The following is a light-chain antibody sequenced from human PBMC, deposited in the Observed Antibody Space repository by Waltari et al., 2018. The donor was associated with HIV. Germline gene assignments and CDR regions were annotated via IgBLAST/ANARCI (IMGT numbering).Light chain of an antibody. V-gene: IGKV1-27*01. CDR2: GSK. CDR1: QGISTY. Sequence: DIQMTQSPSSLSASIGDRVTITCRASQGISTYLAWYQKKPGKAPKPLVSGSKKLEAGVPTRFRASGSGIDFTLTISSLQPEDFATYYCQKYYGAPRTFGQGTRVEVK. CDR3: QKYYGAPRT. J-gene: IGKJ1*01.